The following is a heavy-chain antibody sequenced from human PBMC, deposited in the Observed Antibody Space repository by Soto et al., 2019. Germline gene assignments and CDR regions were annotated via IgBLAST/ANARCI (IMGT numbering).Heavy chain of an antibody. Sequence: ASVKGSCKASGYTFSTYYMHWVRQAPGQGYEWMGIINPSGGSTTYAQKLQGRVTMTRDTSTTTVYMELSSLKSEDTAVYCCARYDYNGYYFDYWGQGTLVTVSS. V-gene: IGHV1-46*01. CDR1: GYTFSTYY. J-gene: IGHJ4*02. CDR3: ARYDYNGYYFDY. CDR2: INPSGGST. D-gene: IGHD4-4*01.